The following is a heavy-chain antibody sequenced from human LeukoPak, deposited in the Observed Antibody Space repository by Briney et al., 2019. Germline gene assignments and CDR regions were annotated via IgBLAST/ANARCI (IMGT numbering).Heavy chain of an antibody. CDR2: IYYSGST. CDR1: GGSISSSSYY. D-gene: IGHD2-15*01. J-gene: IGHJ3*02. CDR3: ARIDCSGGSCPNHDAFDI. Sequence: PSETLSLTCTVSGGSISSSSYYWGWIRQPPGKGLESIGSIYYSGSTYYNPSLKSRVTISVDTSKNQFSLKLSSVTAADTAVYYCARIDCSGGSCPNHDAFDIWGQGTMVTVSS. V-gene: IGHV4-39*01.